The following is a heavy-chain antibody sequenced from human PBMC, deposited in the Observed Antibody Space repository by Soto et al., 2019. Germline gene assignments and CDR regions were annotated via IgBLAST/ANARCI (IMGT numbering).Heavy chain of an antibody. D-gene: IGHD2-2*01. CDR3: ASDQIEGYCSSTSCYLEGLDY. J-gene: IGHJ4*02. Sequence: LRLSCSASGFTFSSYAMHWVRQAPGKGLEWVAVISYDGSNKYYADSVKGRFTISRDNSKNTLYLQMNSLRAEDTAVYYCASDQIEGYCSSTSCYLEGLDYWGQGTLVTVSS. CDR1: GFTFSSYA. CDR2: ISYDGSNK. V-gene: IGHV3-30-3*01.